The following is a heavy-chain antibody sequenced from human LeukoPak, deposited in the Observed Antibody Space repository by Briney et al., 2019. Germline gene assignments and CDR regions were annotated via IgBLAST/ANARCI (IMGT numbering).Heavy chain of an antibody. CDR3: AREYCSSTSCYKNYYYMDV. CDR1: GGSISSGSYY. Sequence: SQTLSLTCTVSGGSISSGSYYWSWIPQPAGKGLEWIGRIYTSGSNNYNPSPKSRVTIPVDTSKNQLSLKLSSVTAADTAVYYCAREYCSSTSCYKNYYYMDVWGEGTTVTVSS. V-gene: IGHV4-61*02. D-gene: IGHD2-2*02. J-gene: IGHJ6*03. CDR2: IYTSGSN.